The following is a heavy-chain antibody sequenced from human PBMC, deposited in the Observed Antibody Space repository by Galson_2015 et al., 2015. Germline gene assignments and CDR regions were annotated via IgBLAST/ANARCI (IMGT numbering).Heavy chain of an antibody. CDR1: GFIVSTQY. V-gene: IGHV3-53*01. Sequence: SLRLSCAASGFIVSTQYMSWVRQAPGGGLEWVSVIRRDGSTEYAGSVKGRFTISRDSPKNTLYLQMNSLRAEDTAVYYCAKEGTLDSSGYSDAFDLWDQGTMVTVSS. CDR3: AKEGTLDSSGYSDAFDL. D-gene: IGHD3-22*01. CDR2: IRRDGST. J-gene: IGHJ3*01.